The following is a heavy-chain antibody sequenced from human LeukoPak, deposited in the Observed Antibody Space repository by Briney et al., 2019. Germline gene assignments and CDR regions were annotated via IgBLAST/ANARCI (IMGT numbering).Heavy chain of an antibody. CDR2: IYHSGST. Sequence: SETLSLTCAVSGGSISSSNWWSWVRQPPGKGLEWIGEIYHSGSTYYNPSLKSRVTISVDTSKNQFSLKLSSVTAADTAMYYCASPWSGNQANYYYMDVWGKGTTVTVSS. V-gene: IGHV4-4*02. CDR1: GGSISSSNW. CDR3: ASPWSGNQANYYYMDV. D-gene: IGHD3-3*01. J-gene: IGHJ6*03.